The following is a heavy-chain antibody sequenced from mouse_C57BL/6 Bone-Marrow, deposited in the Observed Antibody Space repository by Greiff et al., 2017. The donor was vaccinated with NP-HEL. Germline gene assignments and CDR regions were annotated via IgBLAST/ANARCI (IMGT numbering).Heavy chain of an antibody. J-gene: IGHJ1*03. Sequence: EVQLQESGGGLVKPGGSLKLSCAASGFTFSSYAMSWVRQTPEKRLEWVATISDGGSYTYYPDNVKGRFTISRDNAKNNLYLQMSHLKSEDTAMYYCARDSNYEYFDVWGTGTTVTVSS. D-gene: IGHD2-5*01. CDR3: ARDSNYEYFDV. CDR2: ISDGGSYT. V-gene: IGHV5-4*01. CDR1: GFTFSSYA.